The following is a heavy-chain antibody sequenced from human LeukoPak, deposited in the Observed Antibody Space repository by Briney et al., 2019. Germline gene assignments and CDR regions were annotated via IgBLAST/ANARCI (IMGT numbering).Heavy chain of an antibody. CDR3: ARAGVVVPAAMSYYYYYGMDV. J-gene: IGHJ6*02. V-gene: IGHV4-59*01. Sequence: SETLSLTCTVSGGSISSYYWSWIRQPPGKGLEWVGYIYYSGSTNYNPSLKSRVTISVDTSKNQFSLKLSSVTAADTAVYYCARAGVVVPAAMSYYYYYGMDVWGQGTTVTVSS. CDR2: IYYSGST. D-gene: IGHD2-2*01. CDR1: GGSISSYY.